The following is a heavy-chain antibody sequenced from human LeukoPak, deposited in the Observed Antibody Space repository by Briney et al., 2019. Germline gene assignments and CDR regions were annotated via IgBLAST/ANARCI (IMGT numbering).Heavy chain of an antibody. CDR3: ARDQGRFGELSF. CDR2: IIPIFGTA. V-gene: IGHV1-69*05. D-gene: IGHD3-10*01. CDR1: GGTFISYA. Sequence: GSSVKVSCKASGGTFISYAISWVRQAPGQGLEWMGRIIPIFGTANYAQKFQGRVTITTDESTSTAYMELSSLRSEDTAVYYCARDQGRFGELSFWGQGTLVTVSS. J-gene: IGHJ4*02.